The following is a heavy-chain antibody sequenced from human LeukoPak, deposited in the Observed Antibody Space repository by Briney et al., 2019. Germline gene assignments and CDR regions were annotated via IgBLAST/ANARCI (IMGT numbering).Heavy chain of an antibody. CDR3: ARGSPRGYCSSTSCYTSGMDV. D-gene: IGHD2-2*02. J-gene: IGHJ6*02. CDR1: GGSFSGYY. CDR2: INHSGST. Sequence: PETLSLTCAVYGGSFSGYYWSWIRQPPGKGLEWIGEINHSGSTNYNPSLKSRVTISVDTSKNQFSLKLSSVTAVDTAVYYCARGSPRGYCSSTSCYTSGMDVWGQGTTVTVSS. V-gene: IGHV4-34*01.